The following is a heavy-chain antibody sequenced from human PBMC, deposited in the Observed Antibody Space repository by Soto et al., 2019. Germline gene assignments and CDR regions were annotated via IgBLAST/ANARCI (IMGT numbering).Heavy chain of an antibody. CDR2: IYYSGST. V-gene: IGHV4-31*03. Sequence: SETLSLTCTVSGGSISSGGYYWSWIRQHPGKGLEWIGYIYYSGSTYYNPSLKSRVTISVDTSKNQFSLKLSSVTAADTAVYYCARDVSGSYFDYWGQGTLVTVSS. D-gene: IGHD2-8*01. CDR1: GGSISSGGYY. CDR3: ARDVSGSYFDY. J-gene: IGHJ4*02.